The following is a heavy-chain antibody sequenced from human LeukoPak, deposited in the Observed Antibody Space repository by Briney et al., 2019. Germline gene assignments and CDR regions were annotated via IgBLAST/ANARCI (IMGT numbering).Heavy chain of an antibody. V-gene: IGHV3-23*01. CDR3: AKDLGIAAAGTYRTFDY. Sequence: GRSLRLSCAASGFTFSSYAMSWVRQAPGKGLEWVSAISGSGGSTYYADSVKGRFTISRDNSKNTLYLQMNSLRAEDTAVYYCAKDLGIAAAGTYRTFDYWGQGTLVTVSS. CDR2: ISGSGGST. J-gene: IGHJ4*02. D-gene: IGHD6-13*01. CDR1: GFTFSSYA.